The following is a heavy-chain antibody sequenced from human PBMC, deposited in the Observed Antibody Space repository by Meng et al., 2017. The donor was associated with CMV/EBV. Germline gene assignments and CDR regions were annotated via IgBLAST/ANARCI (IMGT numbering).Heavy chain of an antibody. Sequence: GYTLTELSMNWGRQAPGKGLEWMGGFDPEDGETIYAQKFQGRVTMTEDTSTDTAYMELSSLRSEDTAVYYCATVPYYDSSGYSPDFDYWGQGTLVTAPQ. J-gene: IGHJ4*02. CDR1: GYTLTELS. D-gene: IGHD3-22*01. CDR2: FDPEDGET. V-gene: IGHV1-24*01. CDR3: ATVPYYDSSGYSPDFDY.